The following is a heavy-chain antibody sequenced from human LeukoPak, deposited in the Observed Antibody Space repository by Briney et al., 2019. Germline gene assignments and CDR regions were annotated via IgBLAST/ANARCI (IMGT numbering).Heavy chain of an antibody. CDR1: GFTVSPSY. J-gene: IGHJ3*02. Sequence: GGSLRLSCAASGFTVSPSYMSWVRQAPGKGLEWVSVIQTGDSTNYADSVKGRFTVSRDNSKNTLYLQMNSLRVEDTAVYYCEMSGTDYVFDIWGQGTMVTISS. V-gene: IGHV3-66*01. CDR3: EMSGTDYVFDI. D-gene: IGHD3-10*01. CDR2: IQTGDST.